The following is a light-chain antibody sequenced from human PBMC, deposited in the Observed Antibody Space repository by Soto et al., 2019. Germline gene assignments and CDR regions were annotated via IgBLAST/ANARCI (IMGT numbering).Light chain of an antibody. CDR3: SSWTSSTTQV. J-gene: IGLJ3*02. CDR2: EVN. V-gene: IGLV2-14*01. Sequence: QSVLAQPASVSGSPGQSITISCTGTSSDVGGYDFVSWYQQYPGKAPKLMIYEVNNRPSGVSHRFSGSKSGNTASLTISGLQAEGEADYYCSSWTSSTTQVLGGGTKLTVL. CDR1: SSDVGGYDF.